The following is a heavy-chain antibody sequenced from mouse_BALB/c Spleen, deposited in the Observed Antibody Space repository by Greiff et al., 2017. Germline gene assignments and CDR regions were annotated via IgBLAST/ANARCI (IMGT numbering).Heavy chain of an antibody. D-gene: IGHD1-1*01. Sequence: EVKLVESGGGLVQPGGSLKLSCAASGFTFSSYGMSWVRQTPDKRLELVATINSNGGSTYYPDSVKGRFTISRDNAKNTLYLQMSSLKSEDTAMYYCAREGYYGSSLYFDYWGQGTTLTVSS. J-gene: IGHJ2*01. CDR3: AREGYYGSSLYFDY. CDR2: INSNGGST. CDR1: GFTFSSYG. V-gene: IGHV5-6-3*01.